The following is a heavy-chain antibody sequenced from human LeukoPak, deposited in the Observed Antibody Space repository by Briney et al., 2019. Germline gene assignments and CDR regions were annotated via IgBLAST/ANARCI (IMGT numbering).Heavy chain of an antibody. CDR3: AKDLAPGIAAAWGAFDI. V-gene: IGHV3-9*03. Sequence: GRSLRLSCAASAFTFDDYAMHWVRHAAGNGLEWVSDISWNSGSIGYADSVKGRFTISRDNAKNSLYLQMNSLRAEDMALYYCAKDLAPGIAAAWGAFDIWGQGTMVTVSS. CDR2: ISWNSGSI. J-gene: IGHJ3*02. CDR1: AFTFDDYA. D-gene: IGHD6-13*01.